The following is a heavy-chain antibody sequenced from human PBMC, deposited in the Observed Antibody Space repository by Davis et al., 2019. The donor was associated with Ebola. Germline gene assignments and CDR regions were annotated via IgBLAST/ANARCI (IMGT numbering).Heavy chain of an antibody. CDR2: INHRGST. V-gene: IGHV4-34*01. CDR1: GGSFSGYY. J-gene: IGHJ4*02. D-gene: IGHD5-24*01. Sequence: PSETLSPTCAVYGGSFSGYYWSWIRQPPGKGLEWIGEINHRGSTNYNPSLKSRVTISVDTSKNQFSLKLSSVTAADTAVYYCARGLPWRWLQLRGPFDYWGQGTLVTVSS. CDR3: ARGLPWRWLQLRGPFDY.